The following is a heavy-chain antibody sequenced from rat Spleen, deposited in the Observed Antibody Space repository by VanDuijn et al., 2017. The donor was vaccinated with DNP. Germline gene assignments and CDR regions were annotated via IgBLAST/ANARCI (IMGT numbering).Heavy chain of an antibody. CDR1: GFTFSNYD. CDR3: ASPYYYFDY. Sequence: EVQLVESGGGLVQPGRSMKLSCAASGFTFSNYDMAWVRQAPKKGLEWVATISFDGTLTYYRDSVKGRFTISRDNAKSTLYLQMGSLRSEDTATYYCASPYYYFDYWGQGVMVTVSS. J-gene: IGHJ2*01. V-gene: IGHV5-7*01. CDR2: ISFDGTLT. D-gene: IGHD1-1*01.